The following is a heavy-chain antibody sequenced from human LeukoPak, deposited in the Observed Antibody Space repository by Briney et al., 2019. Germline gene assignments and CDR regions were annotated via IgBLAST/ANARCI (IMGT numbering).Heavy chain of an antibody. J-gene: IGHJ5*02. CDR1: GYTFTGYY. D-gene: IGHD3-9*01. Sequence: ASVKVSCKASGYTFTGYYMHWVRQAPGQGLEWMGWINPNSGGTNYAQKFQGRVTITRDMSTSTAYMELSSLRSEDTAVYYCAAEGYDILTGSYNWFDPWGQGTLVTVSS. V-gene: IGHV1-2*02. CDR3: AAEGYDILTGSYNWFDP. CDR2: INPNSGGT.